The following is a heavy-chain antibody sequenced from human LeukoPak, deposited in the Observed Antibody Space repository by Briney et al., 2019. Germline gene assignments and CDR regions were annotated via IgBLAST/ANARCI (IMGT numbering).Heavy chain of an antibody. V-gene: IGHV3-43*02. CDR1: GFTFDDYA. CDR3: AKDNGDCGDYYFDY. Sequence: GGSMRLSCSASGFTFDDYAMHWVRQAPGKGLEGVSLLSGDGGSTYYVDSVKGRFTISRDNSKNSLYLQMNSLTTEDTALYYCAKDNGDCGDYYFDYWGQGTLVTVSS. D-gene: IGHD4-17*01. J-gene: IGHJ4*02. CDR2: LSGDGGST.